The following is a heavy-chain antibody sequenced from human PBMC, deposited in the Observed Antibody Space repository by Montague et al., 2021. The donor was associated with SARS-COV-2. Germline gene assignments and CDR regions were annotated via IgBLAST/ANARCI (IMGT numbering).Heavy chain of an antibody. CDR3: ARARQDVVVPALGIGAYYYYYYMDV. D-gene: IGHD2-2*01. V-gene: IGHV4-61*01. Sequence: SETLSLTCIVSGVSVTNGNYYWSWIRQPPGKGLEWIGYIYYSGSTNYNRSLKSRVTISVDTSKDQFSLKLSSVTAADTAVYYCARARQDVVVPALGIGAYYYYYYMDVWGKGTTVTVSS. CDR1: GVSVTNGNYY. J-gene: IGHJ6*03. CDR2: IYYSGST.